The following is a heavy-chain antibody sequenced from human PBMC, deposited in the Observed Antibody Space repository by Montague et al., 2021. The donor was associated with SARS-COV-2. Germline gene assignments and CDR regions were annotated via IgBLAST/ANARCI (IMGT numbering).Heavy chain of an antibody. J-gene: IGHJ6*02. D-gene: IGHD3-10*01. CDR3: AKDSYYYGLGYGMDV. V-gene: IGHV3-23*01. CDR1: GFTFSNSA. CDR2: SSGSDGGT. Sequence: SLRLSCAASGFTFSNSAMNWFRQAPGKGLEWVSGSSGSDGGTHYSDSVKGRFTISRDNSKNVLYLQMNSLRAEDTVLYYCAKDSYYYGLGYGMDVWGQGTTVTVSS.